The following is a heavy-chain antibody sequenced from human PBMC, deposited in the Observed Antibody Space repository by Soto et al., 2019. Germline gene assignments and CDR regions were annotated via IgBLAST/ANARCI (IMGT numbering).Heavy chain of an antibody. J-gene: IGHJ5*02. D-gene: IGHD6-13*01. CDR3: AHRLGSAAAGTWDNWFDP. CDR1: GFSLSTSGVG. V-gene: IGHV2-5*01. CDR2: IYWNDDK. Sequence: ESGPTLVNPTQTLTLTCTFSGFSLSTSGVGVGWIRQPPGKALEWLALIYWNDDKRYSPSLKSRLTITKDTSKNQVVLTMTNMDPVDTPTYYCAHRLGSAAAGTWDNWFDPWGQGTLVTVSS.